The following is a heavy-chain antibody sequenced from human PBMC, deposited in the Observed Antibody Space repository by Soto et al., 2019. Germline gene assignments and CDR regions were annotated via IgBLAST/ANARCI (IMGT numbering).Heavy chain of an antibody. CDR3: ARGSAFIGLDY. D-gene: IGHD1-26*01. CDR2: IGTSGSYI. V-gene: IGHV3-21*01. J-gene: IGHJ4*02. CDR1: GFIFSRYS. Sequence: GSLRLSCAVSGFIFSRYSMNWVRQAPGKGLEWVSSIGTSGSYIYDTDSVKGRFTISRDNTKDSLYLQMNSLRAEDTAIYYCARGSAFIGLDYWGQGTLVTVSS.